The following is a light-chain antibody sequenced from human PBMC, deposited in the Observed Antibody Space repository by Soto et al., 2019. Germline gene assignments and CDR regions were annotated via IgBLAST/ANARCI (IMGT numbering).Light chain of an antibody. V-gene: IGKV1-39*01. CDR3: QQSYSSPPT. J-gene: IGKJ2*01. CDR2: AAS. CDR1: QSISSN. Sequence: DIPMTQSPSSLSASVGDRVTITCRASQSISSNLNWYQQKPGKAPNLLIYAASSLQSGVPPRFSGSRSGTEFTDFTLTISRLQPEDFATYYCQQSYSSPPTFGQGTKLEIK.